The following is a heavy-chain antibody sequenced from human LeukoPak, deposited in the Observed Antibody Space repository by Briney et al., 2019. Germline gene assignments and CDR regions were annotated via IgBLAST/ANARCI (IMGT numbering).Heavy chain of an antibody. CDR1: GGSISSYY. D-gene: IGHD3-16*01. J-gene: IGHJ6*03. CDR2: IYYSGNT. V-gene: IGHV4-59*12. Sequence: SETLSLTCTVSGGSISSYYWSWIRQPPGNGLEWIGYIYYSGNTNYNPSLKSRVTISVDTSKNQFSLKVSSVTAADTAVYYCARVKDPGGYYYYYYMGIWGKGNTVTVSS. CDR3: ARVKDPGGYYYYYYMGI.